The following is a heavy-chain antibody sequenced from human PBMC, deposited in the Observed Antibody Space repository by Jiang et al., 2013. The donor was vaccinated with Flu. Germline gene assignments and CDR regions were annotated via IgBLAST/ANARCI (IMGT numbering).Heavy chain of an antibody. J-gene: IGHJ3*02. CDR2: IYYSGST. Sequence: GLVKPSETLSLTCTVSGGSMTSPDAYWSWIRQSPVKGLEWIGSIYYSGSTHYNPSLKSRVTISVDRSKNQFSLKLSSVTAADTAVYYCARTLNYYDSSGYYSGAFDIWGRGTMVTVSS. CDR3: ARTLNYYDSSGYYSGAFDI. CDR1: GGSMTSPDAY. D-gene: IGHD3-22*01. V-gene: IGHV4-39*07.